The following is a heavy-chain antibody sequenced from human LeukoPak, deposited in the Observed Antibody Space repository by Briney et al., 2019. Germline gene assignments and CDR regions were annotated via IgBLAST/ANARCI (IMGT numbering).Heavy chain of an antibody. D-gene: IGHD6-19*01. J-gene: IGHJ5*02. Sequence: GGSLRLSCAASGIAFSDSAMYWVRQAPGKGLECVSVITDSFNTYYGDSVKGRFTASRDNSRKTLYLQMNSLIVDDTALYYCVKGACSSGCSGNHWGLGTRVIVSS. CDR1: GIAFSDSA. CDR2: ITDSFNT. V-gene: IGHV3-23*01. CDR3: VKGACSSGCSGNH.